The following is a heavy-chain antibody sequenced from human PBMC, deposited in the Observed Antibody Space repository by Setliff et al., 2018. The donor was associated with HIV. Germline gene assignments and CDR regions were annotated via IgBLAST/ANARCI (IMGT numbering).Heavy chain of an antibody. CDR3: ARARRDSYDRGRRNHYYIDV. D-gene: IGHD3-22*01. V-gene: IGHV1-46*01. Sequence: ASVKVSCKASGYTFTSYYMHWVRQAPGQGLEWMGIINPSGGSTSYAQKFQGRVTMTRDTSTSTVYMELSSLRSEDTAVYYCARARRDSYDRGRRNHYYIDVWGKGTTVTVSS. J-gene: IGHJ6*03. CDR2: INPSGGST. CDR1: GYTFTSYY.